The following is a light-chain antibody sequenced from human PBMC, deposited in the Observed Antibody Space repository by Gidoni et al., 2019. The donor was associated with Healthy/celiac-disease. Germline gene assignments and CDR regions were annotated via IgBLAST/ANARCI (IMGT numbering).Light chain of an antibody. CDR1: QSISSY. CDR3: QRSYSRFT. J-gene: IGKJ3*01. V-gene: IGKV1-39*01. CDR2: AAS. Sequence: DIQMTQSPSSLSASVGDRVTITCRASQSISSYLNWYQQKPGKAPKLLIYAASSLQSGVPSRCSGSGSGTDFTLTISSLQPEDFATYYCQRSYSRFTFGPGTKVDIK.